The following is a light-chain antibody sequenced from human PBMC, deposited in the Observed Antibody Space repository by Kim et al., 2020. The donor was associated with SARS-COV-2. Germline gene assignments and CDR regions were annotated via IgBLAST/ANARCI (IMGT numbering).Light chain of an antibody. Sequence: PGERATLSCRASQSVSSSFAWYQQKPGQPPRLLIYAASSRATGIPDRFSGSGSGTDFTLTISRLEPEDFAVYYCQQYGSSQKTFGQGTKVDIK. J-gene: IGKJ1*01. CDR3: QQYGSSQKT. V-gene: IGKV3-20*01. CDR2: AAS. CDR1: QSVSSS.